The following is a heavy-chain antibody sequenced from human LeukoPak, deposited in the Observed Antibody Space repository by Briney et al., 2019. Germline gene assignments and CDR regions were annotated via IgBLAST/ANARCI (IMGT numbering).Heavy chain of an antibody. J-gene: IGHJ6*03. CDR2: INPNSGDT. V-gene: IGHV1-2*06. D-gene: IGHD2-8*01. CDR3: ARSAENCNNGVCFTDYYMDV. CDR1: GYTFSGSY. Sequence: ASVKVSGKTSGYTFSGSYILWVTQAPGQGLEWMGRINPNSGDTNYAQNFQGRVTMTRDTAITTAYMELSSLTSDDTAVYFCARSAENCNNGVCFTDYYMDVWGKGTTVTVSS.